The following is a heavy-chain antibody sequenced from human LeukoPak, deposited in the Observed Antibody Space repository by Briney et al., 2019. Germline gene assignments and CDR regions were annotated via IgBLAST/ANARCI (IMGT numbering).Heavy chain of an antibody. J-gene: IGHJ4*02. D-gene: IGHD3-10*01. CDR3: AIEHLMVRRVMTNDY. V-gene: IGHV1-18*01. CDR2: ISAYNGNT. CDR1: VDTFTSQG. Sequence: RASVKVSCKSSVDTFTSQGISWVRQAPGQGLEWMGWISAYNGNTNYAQKLQGRVTMTTDTSTSTAYMELRSLRSDDTAVQYCAIEHLMVRRVMTNDYWGQGTLVTVSS.